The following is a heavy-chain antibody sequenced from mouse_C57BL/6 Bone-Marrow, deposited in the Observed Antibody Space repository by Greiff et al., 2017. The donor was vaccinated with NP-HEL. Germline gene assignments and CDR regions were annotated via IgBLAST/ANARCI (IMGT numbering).Heavy chain of an antibody. Sequence: EVKVVESGGGLVKPGGSLKLSCAASGFTFSSYTMSWVRQTPEKRLEWVATISGGGGNTYYPDSVKGRFTISRDNAKNTLYLQMSSLRSEDTALYYCARQRTTVDFDYWGQGTTLTVSS. V-gene: IGHV5-9*01. J-gene: IGHJ2*01. CDR3: ARQRTTVDFDY. D-gene: IGHD1-1*01. CDR2: ISGGGGNT. CDR1: GFTFSSYT.